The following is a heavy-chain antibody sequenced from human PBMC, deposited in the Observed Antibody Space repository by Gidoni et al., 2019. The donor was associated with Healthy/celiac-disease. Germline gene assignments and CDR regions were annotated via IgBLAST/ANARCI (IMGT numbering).Heavy chain of an antibody. D-gene: IGHD2-8*01. CDR2: IYTSGST. V-gene: IGHV4-61*02. J-gene: IGHJ4*02. Sequence: QVQLQESGPGLVKPSQTLSLTCPDSGGSISSCSSFWSWIRQPAGKGLEWIGRIYTSGSTNYNPSLKSRVTISVDTSKNQFSLKLSSVTAADTAVYYCARESRMVAHLYYFDYWGQGTLVTVSS. CDR3: ARESRMVAHLYYFDY. CDR1: GGSISSCSSF.